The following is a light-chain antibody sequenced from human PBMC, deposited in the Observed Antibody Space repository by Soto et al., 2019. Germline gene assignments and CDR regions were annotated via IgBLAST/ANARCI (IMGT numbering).Light chain of an antibody. CDR1: QGISVD. CDR2: AAS. Sequence: AIQMTQSPSSLSASVGDTVTSTCRASQGISVDLGWYQQKPGKAPKLLIYAASTLQSGVPSRFSGSGSGTDFTLTISSLQPQDFATYYCLQDYNYPFTFGPGTKVDVK. J-gene: IGKJ3*01. V-gene: IGKV1-6*01. CDR3: LQDYNYPFT.